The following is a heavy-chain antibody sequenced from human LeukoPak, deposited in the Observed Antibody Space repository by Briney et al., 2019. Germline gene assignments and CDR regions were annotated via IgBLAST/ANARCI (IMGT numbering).Heavy chain of an antibody. Sequence: ASVKVSCKASGYTFTSYAMHWVRQAPGQRLEWMGWINAGNGNTKYSQEFQGRVTITRDTSASTAYMELSSLRSEDMAVYYCARQGSGYSYGYYFDYWGQGTLVTVSS. J-gene: IGHJ4*02. CDR2: INAGNGNT. CDR3: ARQGSGYSYGYYFDY. D-gene: IGHD5-18*01. V-gene: IGHV1-3*03. CDR1: GYTFTSYA.